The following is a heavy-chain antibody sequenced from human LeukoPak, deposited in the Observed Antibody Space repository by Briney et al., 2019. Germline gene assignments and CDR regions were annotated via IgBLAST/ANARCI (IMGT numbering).Heavy chain of an antibody. J-gene: IGHJ4*02. V-gene: IGHV4-31*03. CDR3: ARGLLGYDSSGYYSYFDY. CDR2: IYYSGST. D-gene: IGHD3-22*01. Sequence: PSETQSLTCTVSGGSISSGGYYWSWIRQHPGKGLEWIGYIYYSGSTYYNPSLKSRVTISVDMSKNQFSLKLSSVTAADTAVYYCARGLLGYDSSGYYSYFDYWGQGTLVTVSS. CDR1: GGSISSGGYY.